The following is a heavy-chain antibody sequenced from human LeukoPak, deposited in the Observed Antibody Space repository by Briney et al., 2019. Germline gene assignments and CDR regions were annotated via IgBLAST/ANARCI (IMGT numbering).Heavy chain of an antibody. Sequence: GGSLRLSCAASGFTFSSYAISWVRQAPGKGLEWVSAISGSGGSTYYADSVKGRFTISRDNSKNTLYLQMNSLRAEDTAVYYCTREVWGSYGYWGQGALVTVSS. D-gene: IGHD3-16*01. CDR3: TREVWGSYGY. J-gene: IGHJ4*02. CDR2: ISGSGGST. CDR1: GFTFSSYA. V-gene: IGHV3-23*01.